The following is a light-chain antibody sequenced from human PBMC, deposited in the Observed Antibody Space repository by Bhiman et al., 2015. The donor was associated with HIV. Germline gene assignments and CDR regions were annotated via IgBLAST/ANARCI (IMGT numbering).Light chain of an antibody. CDR2: RNN. V-gene: IGLV1-47*01. CDR1: SSNIGSNY. J-gene: IGLJ3*02. CDR3: AAWDDSLNGSKV. Sequence: QSVLTQPPSASGTPGQRVTISCSGSSSNIGSNYVYWYQQLPGTTPKLLIYRNNQRPSGVPDRFSGSKSGTSASLAISGLQAEDEADYYCAAWDDSLNGSKVFGGGTKLTVL.